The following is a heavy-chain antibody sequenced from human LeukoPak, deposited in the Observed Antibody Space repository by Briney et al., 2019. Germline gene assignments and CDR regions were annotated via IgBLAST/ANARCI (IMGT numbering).Heavy chain of an antibody. D-gene: IGHD4-17*01. V-gene: IGHV4-4*07. CDR1: GGSISGYY. Sequence: SETLSPTCTVSGGSISGYYWSWLRQPAGKGLEWIGRIYPSGSANYNPSLKSRVTMSVDTSKNQFSLKLNSVTAADTAVYYCAREYGDLDYWGQGTQVTVSS. CDR3: AREYGDLDY. CDR2: IYPSGSA. J-gene: IGHJ4*02.